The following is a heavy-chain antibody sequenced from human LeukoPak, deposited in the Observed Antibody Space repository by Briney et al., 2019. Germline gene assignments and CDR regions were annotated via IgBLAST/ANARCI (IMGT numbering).Heavy chain of an antibody. CDR3: ARGVLWRAFDI. J-gene: IGHJ3*02. CDR1: GGSVSSGSYY. V-gene: IGHV4-61*01. D-gene: IGHD2-2*01. Sequence: SETLSLTCTVSGGSVSSGSYYWSWIRQPPGKGLEWIGYIYYSGSTNYNPSLKSRVTISVDTSKNQFSLKRSSVTAADTAVYYCARGVLWRAFDIWGQGTMVTVSS. CDR2: IYYSGST.